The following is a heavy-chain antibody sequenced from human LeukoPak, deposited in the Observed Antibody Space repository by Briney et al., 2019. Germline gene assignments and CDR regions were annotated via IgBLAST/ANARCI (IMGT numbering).Heavy chain of an antibody. CDR2: ISGSGGST. V-gene: IGHV3-23*01. Sequence: PGGSLRLSCAASGFTFSDSYMTWIRQAPGKGLEWVSAISGSGGSTYYADSVKGRFTISRDNSKNTLYLQMNSLRAEDTAVYYCANSDYVWGSYRNYFDYWGQGTLVTVSS. CDR1: GFTFSDSY. CDR3: ANSDYVWGSYRNYFDY. D-gene: IGHD3-16*02. J-gene: IGHJ4*02.